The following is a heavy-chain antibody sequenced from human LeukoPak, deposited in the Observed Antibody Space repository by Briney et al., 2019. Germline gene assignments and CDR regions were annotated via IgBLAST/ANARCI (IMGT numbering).Heavy chain of an antibody. V-gene: IGHV3-30*04. CDR1: GFTFSNYA. CDR3: ARERAYDILTGYFDWYFDL. D-gene: IGHD3-9*01. CDR2: ISYDGTNK. J-gene: IGHJ2*01. Sequence: GGSLRLSCAASGFTFSNYAMHWVRQAPGKGLEWVAIISYDGTNKYYADSVKGRFTISRDNSKNTLYLQMNSLRAEDTAMYYCARERAYDILTGYFDWYFDLWGRGTLVTVSS.